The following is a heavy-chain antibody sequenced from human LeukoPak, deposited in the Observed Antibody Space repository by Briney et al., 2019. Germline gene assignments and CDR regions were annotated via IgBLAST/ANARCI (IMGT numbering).Heavy chain of an antibody. CDR3: ARVSGAGSYYGVFDY. J-gene: IGHJ4*02. V-gene: IGHV5-51*01. D-gene: IGHD3-10*01. CDR2: IYPGDSDS. Sequence: PGESLKISCKGSGYSFTSYWIGWVRQMPGKGLEWMGIIYPGDSDSRYSPSFQGQVTISADKSISTAYLQWSSLKASDTAMYYCARVSGAGSYYGVFDYWGQGTLVTVSS. CDR1: GYSFTSYW.